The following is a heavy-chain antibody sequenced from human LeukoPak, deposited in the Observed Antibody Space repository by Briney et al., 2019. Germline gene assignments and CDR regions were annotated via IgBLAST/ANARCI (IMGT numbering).Heavy chain of an antibody. CDR3: ACLGRADYGDDKDLDY. CDR2: IYPGDSDT. CDR1: GYSFTSYW. V-gene: IGHV5-51*01. D-gene: IGHD4-17*01. J-gene: IGHJ4*02. Sequence: KSGESLKISCKGSGYSFTSYWIGWVRQMPGKGLEWMGIIYPGDSDTRYSPSFQGQVTISADKSISTAYLQWSSLKASDTAMYYCACLGRADYGDDKDLDYWGQGTLVTVSS.